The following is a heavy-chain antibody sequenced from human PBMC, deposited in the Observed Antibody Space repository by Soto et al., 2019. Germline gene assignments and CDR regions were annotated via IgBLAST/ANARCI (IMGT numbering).Heavy chain of an antibody. CDR1: GFTFSSYA. J-gene: IGHJ1*01. CDR3: AKRDIVVVVAATPFPH. Sequence: GGSLRLSCAASGFTFSSYAMSWVRQAPGKGLEWVSAISGSGGSTYYADSVKGRFTISRDNSKNTLYLQMNSLRAEDTAVYYCAKRDIVVVVAATPFPHWGQGILVTRSS. D-gene: IGHD2-15*01. V-gene: IGHV3-23*01. CDR2: ISGSGGST.